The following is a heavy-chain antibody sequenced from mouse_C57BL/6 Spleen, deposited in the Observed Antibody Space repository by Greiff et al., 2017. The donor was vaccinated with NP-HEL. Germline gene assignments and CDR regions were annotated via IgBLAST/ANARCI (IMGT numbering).Heavy chain of an antibody. CDR2: IYPSDSET. CDR3: ARNYYGSSPYAMDY. V-gene: IGHV1-61*01. Sequence: QVQLKQPGAELVRPGSSVKLSCKASGYTFTSYWMDWVKQRPGQGLEWIGNIYPSDSETHYNQKFKDKATLTVDKSSSTAYMQLSSLTSEDSAVYYCARNYYGSSPYAMDYWGQGTSVTVSS. D-gene: IGHD1-1*01. J-gene: IGHJ4*01. CDR1: GYTFTSYW.